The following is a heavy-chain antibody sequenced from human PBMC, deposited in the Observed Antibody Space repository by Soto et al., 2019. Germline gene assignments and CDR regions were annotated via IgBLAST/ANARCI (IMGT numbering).Heavy chain of an antibody. D-gene: IGHD1-26*01. V-gene: IGHV1-2*02. Sequence: ASVKVSCKTSGYTFTGHYIHWVRQAPQQGPEWMGEIGPESGATRYAQKFRGRVTMTMDTSITTVYMELKNLSPDDTAVYYCGGGRSGQIVVFYWGQGTPVTVSS. CDR2: IGPESGAT. CDR1: GYTFTGHY. J-gene: IGHJ4*02. CDR3: GGGRSGQIVVFY.